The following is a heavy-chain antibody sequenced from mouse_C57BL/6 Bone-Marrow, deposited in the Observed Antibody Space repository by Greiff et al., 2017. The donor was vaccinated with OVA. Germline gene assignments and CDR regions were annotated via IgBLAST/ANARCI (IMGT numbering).Heavy chain of an antibody. CDR2: IYPGDGDI. J-gene: IGHJ2*01. CDR3: ARGAY. Sequence: VQLQQSGAGLVKPGASVKISCKASGYAFSNYWMNWVKQRPGKGLEWVGQIYPGDGDINYNGKFKGTSTLTADKSSSTAYMQFSGLTSEDSAVYFCARGAYGGQGTTLTVSS. CDR1: GYAFSNYW. V-gene: IGHV1-80*01.